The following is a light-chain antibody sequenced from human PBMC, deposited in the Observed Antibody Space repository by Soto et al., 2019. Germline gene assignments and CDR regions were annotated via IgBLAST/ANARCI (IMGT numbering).Light chain of an antibody. CDR1: SSNIGRNT. CDR2: SSD. Sequence: QSVLTQPPSASGTPGQRVTISCSGSSSNIGRNTVKWYRQLPGTASKLLIGSSDQRPSGVPDRFSASQSATSSSLASSGLQSEDEADYICAAWDDSLNAWAFGGGTKLTVL. J-gene: IGLJ3*02. CDR3: AAWDDSLNAWA. V-gene: IGLV1-44*01.